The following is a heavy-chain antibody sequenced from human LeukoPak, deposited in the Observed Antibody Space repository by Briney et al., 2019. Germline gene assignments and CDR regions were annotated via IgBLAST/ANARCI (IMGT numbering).Heavy chain of an antibody. CDR3: VREDSYSSGWYGPDY. Sequence: SGGSLRLSCAASGFTFRSYWMSWVRQAPGKGLEWVPSINQGGTERYVDSVKGRFTISRDNAKNSLYLQMNSLRAEDTAVYYCVREDSYSSGWYGPDYWGQGTLVTVSS. CDR1: GFTFRSYW. J-gene: IGHJ4*02. V-gene: IGHV3-7*05. D-gene: IGHD6-19*01. CDR2: INQGGTER.